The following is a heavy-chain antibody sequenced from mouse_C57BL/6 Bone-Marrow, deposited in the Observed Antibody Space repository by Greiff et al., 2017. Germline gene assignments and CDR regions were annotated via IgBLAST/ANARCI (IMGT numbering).Heavy chain of an antibody. D-gene: IGHD1-1*01. V-gene: IGHV1-9*01. CDR2: IFPGGGST. CDR1: GFTFTGYW. Sequence: QVQLQQSGAELMKPGASVKLSCKATGFTFTGYWIAWVNQTPGHGLEWIGEIFPGGGSTNYNEKFKGQATFTTDTSSNTAYMQLSRLTTEDSAIYYCATCYSGSRDYWGQGTTLTVSS. J-gene: IGHJ2*01. CDR3: ATCYSGSRDY.